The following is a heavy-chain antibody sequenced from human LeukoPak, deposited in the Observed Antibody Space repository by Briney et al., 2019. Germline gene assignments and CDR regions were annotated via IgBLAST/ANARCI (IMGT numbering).Heavy chain of an antibody. D-gene: IGHD3-10*01. V-gene: IGHV3-74*01. CDR3: AREWFGEFHNWFDP. CDR1: GFTFSSYW. J-gene: IGHJ5*02. Sequence: GGSLRLSCAASGFTFSSYWMHWVRQAPGKGLVWVSRINSDGSSTSYADSVKGRFTISRDNAKNTLYLQMNSLRAEDTAVYYCAREWFGEFHNWFDPWGQGTLVTVSS. CDR2: INSDGSST.